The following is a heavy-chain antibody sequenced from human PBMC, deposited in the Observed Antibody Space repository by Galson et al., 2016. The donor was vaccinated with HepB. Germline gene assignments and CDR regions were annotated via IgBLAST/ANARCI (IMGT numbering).Heavy chain of an antibody. J-gene: IGHJ4*02. Sequence: SVKVSCKAPGGTFRTYAISWVRQAPGQGLEWVAGILPLFGTLNSAQKFQGRVTISADESTTTVYLELSRLTSEDTAMYYCATELAADGTFSAPFDHWGQGTLVTVSS. D-gene: IGHD6-13*01. CDR3: ATELAADGTFSAPFDH. CDR1: GGTFRTYA. V-gene: IGHV1-69*13. CDR2: ILPLFGTL.